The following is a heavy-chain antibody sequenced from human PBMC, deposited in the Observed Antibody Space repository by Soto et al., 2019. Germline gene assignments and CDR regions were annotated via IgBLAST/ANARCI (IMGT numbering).Heavy chain of an antibody. V-gene: IGHV3-30-3*01. CDR3: ARDLSGSGD. D-gene: IGHD3-10*01. CDR2: ISYDGSNK. Sequence: QVQLVESGGGVVQPGRSLRLSCAASGFAFSSYAMHWVRQAPGKGLEWVAVISYDGSNKYYADSVKGRFTISRANSKNTLYLQMNSLRAEDTAVCYCARDLSGSGDWGQGTLVTVSS. CDR1: GFAFSSYA. J-gene: IGHJ4*02.